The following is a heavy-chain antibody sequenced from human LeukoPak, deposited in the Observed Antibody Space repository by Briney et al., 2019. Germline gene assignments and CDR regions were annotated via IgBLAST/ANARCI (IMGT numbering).Heavy chain of an antibody. CDR3: ARDPSGRQSSGWNYFDY. J-gene: IGHJ4*02. D-gene: IGHD6-19*01. CDR2: ISSSGSTI. CDR1: GFTFRSYE. Sequence: QPGGSLRLSCAASGFTFRSYEMNWVRQPPGKGLEWVSYISSSGSTIYYADSVKGRFTISRDNAKNSLYLQMSSLRAEDTAVYYCARDPSGRQSSGWNYFDYWGQGTLVTVSS. V-gene: IGHV3-48*03.